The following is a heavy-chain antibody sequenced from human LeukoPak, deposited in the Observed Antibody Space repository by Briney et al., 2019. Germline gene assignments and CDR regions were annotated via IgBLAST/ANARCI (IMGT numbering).Heavy chain of an antibody. J-gene: IGHJ6*02. CDR2: ISYDGSNK. Sequence: GRSLRLSCAASGFTFSSYGMHWVRQALGKGLEWVAVISYDGSNKYYADSVKGRFTISRDNSKNTLYLQMNSLRAEDTAVYYCARDQDFWSGYRSHYYGMDVWGQGTTVTVSS. CDR3: ARDQDFWSGYRSHYYGMDV. V-gene: IGHV3-30*03. CDR1: GFTFSSYG. D-gene: IGHD3-3*01.